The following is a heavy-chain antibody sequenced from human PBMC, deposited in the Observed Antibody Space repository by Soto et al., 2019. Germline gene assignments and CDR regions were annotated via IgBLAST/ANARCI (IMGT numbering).Heavy chain of an antibody. CDR1: VFTVSDYS. CDR2: ISSTGDLI. CDR3: ATWAIAVGGEGV. J-gene: IGHJ4*02. D-gene: IGHD2-21*01. Sequence: GGSLRLSCTASVFTVSDYSVNWVHQAPGKGLEWISYISSTGDLILYADSVKGRFTIARDIAKNSLYLQMDSLRDDDSAVYYCATWAIAVGGEGVWGQGTLVTVSS. V-gene: IGHV3-48*02.